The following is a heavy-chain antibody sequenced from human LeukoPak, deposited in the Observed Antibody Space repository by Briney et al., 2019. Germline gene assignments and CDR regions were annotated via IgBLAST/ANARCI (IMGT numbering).Heavy chain of an antibody. D-gene: IGHD2-15*01. J-gene: IGHJ6*02. CDR2: ISYDGSNK. V-gene: IGHV3-30*04. Sequence: PGGSLRLSCAASGFTFSSYAMHWVRQAPGKGLEWVAVISYDGSNKYYADSVKGRFTISRDNSKNTLYLQMNSLRAEDTAVYYCAKVAPGYCSGGSCYRDYYGMDVWGQGTTVTVSS. CDR1: GFTFSSYA. CDR3: AKVAPGYCSGGSCYRDYYGMDV.